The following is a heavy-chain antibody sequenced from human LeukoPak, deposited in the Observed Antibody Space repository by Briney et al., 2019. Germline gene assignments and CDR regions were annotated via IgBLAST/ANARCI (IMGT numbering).Heavy chain of an antibody. V-gene: IGHV3-11*06. CDR1: RYTSSHSS. J-gene: IGHJ4*02. CDR2: ICSSTSYT. D-gene: IGHD3-10*01. CDR3: ARSSLWFRELFTTCSFDY. Sequence: LRLLRAHPRYTSSHSSNSRLRPAPGKGPDWAPYICSSTSYTHYADSAKGRFPLSRHNAQNSLHLHLNSLTAEDTALYYCARSSLWFRELFTTCSFDYWRQGTLVTVSS.